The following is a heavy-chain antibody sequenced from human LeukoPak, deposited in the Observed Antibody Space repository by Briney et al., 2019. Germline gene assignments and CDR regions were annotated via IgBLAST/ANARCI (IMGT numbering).Heavy chain of an antibody. CDR3: ARAAAGIIRYGFDY. D-gene: IGHD6-13*01. CDR2: IYSGGST. Sequence: ETLSLTCAVYGESFSGFYWSWVRQAPGKGLEWVSVIYSGGSTYYADSVKGRFTISRDNSKNTLYLQMNSLRAEDTAVYYCARAAAGIIRYGFDYWGQGTLVTVSS. J-gene: IGHJ4*02. CDR1: GESFSGFY. V-gene: IGHV3-53*01.